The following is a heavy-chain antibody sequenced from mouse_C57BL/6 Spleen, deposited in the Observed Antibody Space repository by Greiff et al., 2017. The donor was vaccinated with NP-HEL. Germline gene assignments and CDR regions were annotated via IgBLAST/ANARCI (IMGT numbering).Heavy chain of an antibody. CDR1: GYTFTSYW. J-gene: IGHJ3*01. Sequence: QVQLQQPGAELVKPGASVKMSCKASGYTFTSYWITWVKQRPGQGLEWIGDIYPGSGSTNYNEKFKSKATLTVDTSSSTAYMQLSSLTSEDSAVYDCARRGDGSLLGFAYWGQGTLVTVSA. CDR3: ARRGDGSLLGFAY. D-gene: IGHD2-3*01. CDR2: IYPGSGST. V-gene: IGHV1-55*01.